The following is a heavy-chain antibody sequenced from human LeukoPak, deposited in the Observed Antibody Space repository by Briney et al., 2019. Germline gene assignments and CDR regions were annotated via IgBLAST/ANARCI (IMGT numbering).Heavy chain of an antibody. CDR2: IYTSGA. V-gene: IGHV4-4*07. CDR3: ARWSHGGTYYFDY. Sequence: NSSETLSLTCTVSGGSISLYYWSWIRQPAGKGLEWIGRIYTSGASYNPSLKSRVTMSLDTSKNQFSLKLSSVTAADTAVYYCARWSHGGTYYFDYWGQGTLVTVSS. D-gene: IGHD4-23*01. CDR1: GGSISLYY. J-gene: IGHJ4*02.